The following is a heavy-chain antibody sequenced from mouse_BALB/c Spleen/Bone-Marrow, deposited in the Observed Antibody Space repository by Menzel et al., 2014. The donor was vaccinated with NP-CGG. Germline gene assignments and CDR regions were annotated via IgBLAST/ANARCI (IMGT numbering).Heavy chain of an antibody. CDR1: AYTFTSYW. J-gene: IGHJ2*01. D-gene: IGHD2-1*01. CDR2: IDPSDSET. Sequence: QVQLQQSGAELVKPGAPVKLSCKASAYTFTSYWMNWVKQRPGRGLEWIGRIDPSDSETHYNQNFKDKATLTVDRSSSTAFIQLSSLTSEDSTVYYCAYGNYESYFFGYWGQGTTLTVSS. V-gene: IGHV1-69*02. CDR3: AYGNYESYFFGY.